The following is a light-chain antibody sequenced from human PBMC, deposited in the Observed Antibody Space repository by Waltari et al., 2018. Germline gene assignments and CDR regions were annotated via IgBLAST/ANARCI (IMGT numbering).Light chain of an antibody. V-gene: IGKV1-9*01. J-gene: IGKJ4*01. CDR2: AAS. CDR3: QQLNSYPS. CDR1: QGISSY. Sequence: TQSPLSLPVTLGQPASISCRSSQGISSYLAWYQQKPGKAPKLLIYAASTLQSGVPSRFSGSGSGTDFTLTISSLQPEDFATYYCQQLNSYPSFGGGTKVEIK.